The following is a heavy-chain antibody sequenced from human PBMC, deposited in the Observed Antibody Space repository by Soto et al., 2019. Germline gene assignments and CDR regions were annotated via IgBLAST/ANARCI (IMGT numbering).Heavy chain of an antibody. CDR2: INAGNGNT. D-gene: IGHD6-19*01. Sequence: QVQLVQSGAEVKKPGASVKVSCKASGFTFTNYAMHWVRQAPGQRLEWMGWINAGNGNTKYAQKFQGRVTITRDTSASTAYVELSSLRSEDTAVYYCARDHDVIQVAGTGWCDPWGQGTLVTVSS. CDR3: ARDHDVIQVAGTGWCDP. CDR1: GFTFTNYA. V-gene: IGHV1-3*01. J-gene: IGHJ5*02.